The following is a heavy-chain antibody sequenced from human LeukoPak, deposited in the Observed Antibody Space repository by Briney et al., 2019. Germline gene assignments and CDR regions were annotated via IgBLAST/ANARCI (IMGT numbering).Heavy chain of an antibody. V-gene: IGHV3-9*01. CDR3: AKDMRGSGSSAFDY. CDR1: ELMLEDYA. D-gene: IGHD3-10*01. Sequence: GRSLRLSCAASELMLEDYAMHWVRQLPGKGLEWVSGISWNSASIAYADSVKGRFTISRDNAKKSLYLQMNGLRTEDTALYYCAKDMRGSGSSAFDYWGQGTLVTVSS. CDR2: ISWNSASI. J-gene: IGHJ4*02.